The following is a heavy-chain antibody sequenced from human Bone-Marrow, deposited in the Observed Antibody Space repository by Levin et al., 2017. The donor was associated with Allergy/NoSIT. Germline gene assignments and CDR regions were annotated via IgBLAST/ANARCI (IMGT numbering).Heavy chain of an antibody. V-gene: IGHV6-1*01. CDR1: GDSVSSNSAA. J-gene: IGHJ4*02. Sequence: SQTLSLTCAISGDSVSSNSAAWNWIRQSPSRGLEWLGRTYYRSKWYNDYAVSVKSRITINPDTSKNQFSLQLNSVTPEDTAVYYCARDAGGELQLALNYFDYWGQGTLVTVSS. CDR2: TYYRSKWYN. CDR3: ARDAGGELQLALNYFDY. D-gene: IGHD6-13*01.